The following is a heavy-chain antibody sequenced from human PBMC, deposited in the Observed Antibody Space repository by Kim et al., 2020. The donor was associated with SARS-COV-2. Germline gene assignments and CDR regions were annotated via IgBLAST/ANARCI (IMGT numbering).Heavy chain of an antibody. V-gene: IGHV3-33*01. J-gene: IGHJ6*02. D-gene: IGHD3-10*01. Sequence: GGSLRLSCAASGFTFSSYGMHWVRQAPGKGLEWVAVIWYDGSNKYYADSVKGRFTISRDNSKNTLYLQMNSLRAEDTAVYYCARGGGGSGSYYRLAFHYYGMDVWGQGTTVTVSS. CDR2: IWYDGSNK. CDR1: GFTFSSYG. CDR3: ARGGGGSGSYYRLAFHYYGMDV.